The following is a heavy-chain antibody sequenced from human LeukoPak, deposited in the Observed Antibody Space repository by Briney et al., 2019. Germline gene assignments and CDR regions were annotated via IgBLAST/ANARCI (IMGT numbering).Heavy chain of an antibody. V-gene: IGHV4-38-2*01. CDR2: MFHSGST. Sequence: SETLSLTCAVSGYSISSGYYWGWIRQPPGKGLEWIGHMFHSGSTYYNPSLKSRVSISGDTPKNKFSLNLTSVTAAATAVYYWARINAYGDYVWVLDYWGQGTLVTVSS. D-gene: IGHD4-17*01. CDR3: ARINAYGDYVWVLDY. CDR1: GYSISSGYY. J-gene: IGHJ4*02.